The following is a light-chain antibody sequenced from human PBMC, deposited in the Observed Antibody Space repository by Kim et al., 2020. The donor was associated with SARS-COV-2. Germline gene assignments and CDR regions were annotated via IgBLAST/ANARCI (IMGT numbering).Light chain of an antibody. CDR3: QAWDSSAVV. Sequence: SSELTQPPSVSVSPGQTASITCSGDKLGDKYACWYQQKPGQSPVLVIYQDSKRPSGIPERFSGSNSGNTATLTISGTQAMGEADYYCQAWDSSAVVFGGGTKLTVL. V-gene: IGLV3-1*01. CDR2: QDS. CDR1: KLGDKY. J-gene: IGLJ2*01.